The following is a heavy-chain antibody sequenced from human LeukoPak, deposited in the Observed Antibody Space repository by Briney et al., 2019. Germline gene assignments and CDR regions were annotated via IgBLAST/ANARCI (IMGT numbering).Heavy chain of an antibody. CDR1: GFTFSSYE. CDR3: ARNVYSYGDTALDY. J-gene: IGHJ4*02. D-gene: IGHD5-18*01. V-gene: IGHV3-48*03. Sequence: PGGSLRLSCAASGFTFSSYEMNWVRQAPGKGLEWVSYISSSGSTIYYADSVKGRFTISRGNAKNSLYLQMNSLRAEDTAVYYCARNVYSYGDTALDYWGQGTLVTVSS. CDR2: ISSSGSTI.